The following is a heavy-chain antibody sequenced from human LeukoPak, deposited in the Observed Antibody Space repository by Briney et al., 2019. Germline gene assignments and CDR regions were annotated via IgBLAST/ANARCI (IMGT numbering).Heavy chain of an antibody. CDR1: GYTFTSYD. V-gene: IGHV1-8*01. CDR2: MNPNSGNT. Sequence: ASVKVSCKASGYTFTSYDINWVRQATGQGLEWMGWMNPNSGNTGYAQKFQGRVTMTRNTSISTAYMELSSLRSEDTAVYYCARYDLGYCRSTSCSSDGMDVWGQGTTVTVSS. CDR3: ARYDLGYCRSTSCSSDGMDV. D-gene: IGHD2-2*01. J-gene: IGHJ6*02.